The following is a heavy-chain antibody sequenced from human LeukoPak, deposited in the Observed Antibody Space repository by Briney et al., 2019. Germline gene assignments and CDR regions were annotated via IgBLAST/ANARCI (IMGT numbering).Heavy chain of an antibody. V-gene: IGHV4-59*01. Sequence: TSETLSLTCTVSDGFISIYYWNWIRQPPGKGLEWIGYIYNSGSSTIYNPSLQSRVTISVDMSKNQFSLRLSSVTAADTAVYFCVRDKELTYWGQGILVTVSS. CDR1: DGFISIYY. CDR2: IYNSGSST. D-gene: IGHD3-10*01. CDR3: VRDKELTY. J-gene: IGHJ4*02.